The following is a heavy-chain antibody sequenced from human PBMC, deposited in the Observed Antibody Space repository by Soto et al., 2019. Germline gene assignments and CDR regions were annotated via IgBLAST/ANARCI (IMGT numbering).Heavy chain of an antibody. CDR3: ARVLTGSWNWFDP. Sequence: EVQLVESGGGLVQPGESLRLSCAASGFTFSSYWMHWVRQAPGKGLVWVSCINSDGSRTNYADSVKDRFTVSRDNAKNTQYLQMNSLRAEDTAVYYCARVLTGSWNWFDPWGQGTLVTVSS. V-gene: IGHV3-74*01. J-gene: IGHJ5*02. CDR1: GFTFSSYW. CDR2: INSDGSRT. D-gene: IGHD6-13*01.